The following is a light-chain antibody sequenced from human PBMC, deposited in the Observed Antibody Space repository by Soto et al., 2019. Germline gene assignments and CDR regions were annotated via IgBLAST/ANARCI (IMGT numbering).Light chain of an antibody. CDR3: QQYNSYWR. J-gene: IGKJ1*01. CDR2: KAP. CDR1: QSISSW. V-gene: IGKV1-5*03. Sequence: IQMTQSPSTLSASVGDRVTITCRASQSISSWLAWYQQKPGKAPKLLIYKAPSLESGVPSRFSGSGSGTEFTLTISSLQPDDFATYYCQQYNSYWRFGQGTKVDIK.